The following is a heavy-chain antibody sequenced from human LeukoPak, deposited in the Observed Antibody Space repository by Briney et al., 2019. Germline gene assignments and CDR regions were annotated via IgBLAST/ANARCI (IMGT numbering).Heavy chain of an antibody. CDR2: ISYSGST. D-gene: IGHD4-17*01. J-gene: IGHJ3*01. V-gene: IGHV4-59*08. CDR3: TRHGSTVRAFDV. CDR1: GGSISSHY. Sequence: PSETLSLTCTVSGGSISSHYWSWIRQPPGKGLEWIGYISYSGSTNYNASLKSRITISEDTSKNQFSLKVSSVTAADTAVYYCTRHGSTVRAFDVWGQGTMVTVSS.